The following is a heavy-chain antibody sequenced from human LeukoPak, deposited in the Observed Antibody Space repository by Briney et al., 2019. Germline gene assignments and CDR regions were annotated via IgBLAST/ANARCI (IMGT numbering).Heavy chain of an antibody. CDR2: ISSSSSYI. D-gene: IGHD3-22*01. Sequence: GGSLRLSCAASGFTFSSYSMNWVRQAPGKGLEWVSSISSSSSYIYYADSVKGRFTISRDNAKNTLYLQMNSLRAEDTAVYYCANQEMDYYDSSGYYYWGQGTLVTVSS. V-gene: IGHV3-21*01. CDR3: ANQEMDYYDSSGYYY. J-gene: IGHJ4*02. CDR1: GFTFSSYS.